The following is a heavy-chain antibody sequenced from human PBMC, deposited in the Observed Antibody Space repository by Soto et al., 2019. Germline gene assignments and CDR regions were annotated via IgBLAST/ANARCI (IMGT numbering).Heavy chain of an antibody. V-gene: IGHV3-53*01. CDR2: LYSGGNT. CDR1: GFTVSSNY. CDR3: ARDYSGSYPGGGY. Sequence: EVQLVESGGGLIQPGGSLRLSCAASGFTVSSNYMSWVRQAPGRGLEWVSVLYSGGNTYYADSVKGRFTISRDNSKNAVYLKLNGLRVEDTAVYSCARDYSGSYPGGGYLGQGTLVTVSS. J-gene: IGHJ4*02. D-gene: IGHD1-26*01.